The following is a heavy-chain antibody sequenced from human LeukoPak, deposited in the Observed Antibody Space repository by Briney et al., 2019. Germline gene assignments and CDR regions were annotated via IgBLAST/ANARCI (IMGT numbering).Heavy chain of an antibody. CDR3: TAAWSNFDF. Sequence: PGGSLRLSGAASGFTFSTYNMNWVRQAPGKGLEWVSSISGGSSYIYYADSVRGRFTISRDNAKTSLYLQMNSLRPEDTAIYYCTAAWSNFDFWGQGILVAVSS. J-gene: IGHJ4*02. CDR2: ISGGSSYI. CDR1: GFTFSTYN. V-gene: IGHV3-21*01. D-gene: IGHD6-25*01.